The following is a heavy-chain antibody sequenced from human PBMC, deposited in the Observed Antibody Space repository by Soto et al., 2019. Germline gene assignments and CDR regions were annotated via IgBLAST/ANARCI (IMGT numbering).Heavy chain of an antibody. Sequence: QVQRVESGGGVVQPGRSLRLSCVGSGFMFSNNGMHWVRQTPGNGLEGVAFMSYDGSDTFYADSVKGRFTISRDNSKNTLFMHMSNLRAEDTDMYYCTIVRVADSALDHWGQGTLVTVSS. CDR2: MSYDGSDT. CDR1: GFMFSNNG. V-gene: IGHV3-30*03. J-gene: IGHJ4*02. D-gene: IGHD3-10*02. CDR3: TIVRVADSALDH.